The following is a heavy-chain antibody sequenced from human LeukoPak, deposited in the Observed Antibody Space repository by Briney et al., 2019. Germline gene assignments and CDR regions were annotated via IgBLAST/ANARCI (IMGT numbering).Heavy chain of an antibody. D-gene: IGHD4-17*01. CDR2: IRSKANSYAS. CDR1: GFTFSGSA. Sequence: GGSLRLSCAASGFTFSGSAMHWVRQASGKGLEWVGRIRSKANSYASAYAASVKGRFTISRDGSKNTAYLQMNSLKTEDTAVYYCTRTTVTTSSYSYWGQGTLVTVSS. CDR3: TRTTVTTSSYSY. J-gene: IGHJ4*02. V-gene: IGHV3-73*01.